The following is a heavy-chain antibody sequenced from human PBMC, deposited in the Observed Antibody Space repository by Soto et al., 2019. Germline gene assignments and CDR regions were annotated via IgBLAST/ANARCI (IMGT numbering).Heavy chain of an antibody. CDR3: ARTTYLDY. Sequence: PGGSLRLSCAASGFTFSNYWMSWVRQAPGKGLEWVANIKEDGSEKKYVDSVKGRFTISRDNAKNSLYLQMNSLRAEDTAVYYCARTTYLDYWGQGTLVTVS. J-gene: IGHJ4*02. CDR2: IKEDGSEK. CDR1: GFTFSNYW. V-gene: IGHV3-7*03. D-gene: IGHD4-17*01.